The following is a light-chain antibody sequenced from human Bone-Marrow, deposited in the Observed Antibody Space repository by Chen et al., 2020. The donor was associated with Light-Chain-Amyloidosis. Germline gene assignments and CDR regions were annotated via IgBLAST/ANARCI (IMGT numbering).Light chain of an antibody. CDR1: NSDVGRYDY. Sequence: QSALTQPPSASGSPGQSVTISCTGTNSDVGRYDYVPWYQQHPGKAPKFLIYEVIKRSSGDPGRCSGSKSGNTASLTVAGLQAEDEADYYCCSYAGDSWVFGGGTKLTVL. J-gene: IGLJ3*02. CDR2: EVI. V-gene: IGLV2-8*01. CDR3: CSYAGDSWV.